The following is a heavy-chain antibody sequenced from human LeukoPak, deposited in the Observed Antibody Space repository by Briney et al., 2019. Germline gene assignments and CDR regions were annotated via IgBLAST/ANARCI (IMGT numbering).Heavy chain of an antibody. J-gene: IGHJ4*02. CDR2: MNPNSGNT. CDR3: ARGQRGYSYGYLIDY. V-gene: IGHV1-8*03. CDR1: GYTFSSYY. Sequence: ASARVSCKASGYTFSSYYIHWVRQATGQGLEWMGWMNPNSGNTGYAQKFQGRVTITRNTSISTAYMELSSLRSEDTAVYYCARGQRGYSYGYLIDYWGQGTLVTVSS. D-gene: IGHD5-18*01.